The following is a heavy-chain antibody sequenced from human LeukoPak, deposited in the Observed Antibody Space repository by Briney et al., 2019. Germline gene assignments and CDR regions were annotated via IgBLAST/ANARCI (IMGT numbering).Heavy chain of an antibody. Sequence: GGSLRLSCAASGFSVSNNYMNWVRQASGKGLEWVSVMHSDGRTFYADSVKGRFTISRDKSKNMFYLQTDSLRAEDTAVYYCARDPDDRSGLDAFETWGQGTKVTVS. CDR1: GFSVSNNY. J-gene: IGHJ3*02. V-gene: IGHV3-53*01. CDR3: ARDPDDRSGLDAFET. D-gene: IGHD3-22*01. CDR2: MHSDGRT.